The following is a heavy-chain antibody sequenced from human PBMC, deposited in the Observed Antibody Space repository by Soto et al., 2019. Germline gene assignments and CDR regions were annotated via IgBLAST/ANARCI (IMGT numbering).Heavy chain of an antibody. V-gene: IGHV4-59*01. CDR3: ARARRSQYYYYGMDV. CDR1: GGSITSYY. Sequence: QVQLQESGPGLVKPSETLSLTCTVSGGSITSYYWTWIRQPPGRGPEWIGYIYHSGSTNYNPSLKSRVTISVDTSMNQFSLKLKSVTAADTAVYYCARARRSQYYYYGMDVWGPGTTVTVSS. CDR2: IYHSGST. J-gene: IGHJ6*02.